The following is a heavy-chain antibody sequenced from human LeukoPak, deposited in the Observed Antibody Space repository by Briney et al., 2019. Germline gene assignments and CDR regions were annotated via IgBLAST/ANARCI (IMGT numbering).Heavy chain of an antibody. CDR1: GFTFSSYA. D-gene: IGHD3-10*01. J-gene: IGHJ4*02. Sequence: GGSLRLSCAASGFTFSSYAMHWVRQAPGKGLEWVAFIRYDGSNKYYADSVKGRFTISRDNSKNTLYLQMNSLRGDDTAVYFCARGTHSGSYLIDYWGQGTLVTVSS. CDR2: IRYDGSNK. V-gene: IGHV3-30*02. CDR3: ARGTHSGSYLIDY.